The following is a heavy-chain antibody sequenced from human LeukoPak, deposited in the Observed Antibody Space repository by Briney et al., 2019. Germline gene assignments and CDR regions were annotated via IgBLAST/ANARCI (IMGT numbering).Heavy chain of an antibody. V-gene: IGHV3-7*01. CDR2: INQDASEK. CDR3: ASYYYGSGTSLGY. Sequence: GRSLRLSCAASGFTFSSYGMHWVRQAPGKGLEWVANINQDASEKYYVESVKGRFAISRDNAKNSLYLQMNSLRAEDTAVYYCASYYYGSGTSLGYWGQGTLVTVSS. J-gene: IGHJ4*02. D-gene: IGHD3-10*01. CDR1: GFTFSSYG.